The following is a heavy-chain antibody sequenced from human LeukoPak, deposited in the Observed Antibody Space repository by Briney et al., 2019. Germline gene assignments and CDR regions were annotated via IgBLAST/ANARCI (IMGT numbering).Heavy chain of an antibody. CDR2: INPNSGGT. CDR3: AMIAAAGTFDY. V-gene: IGHV1-2*02. D-gene: IGHD6-13*01. Sequence: ASVKVSCKXSGYTFTGYYMHWVRQAPGQGLERMGWINPNSGGTNYAQKFQGRVTMTRDTSISTAYMELSRLRSDDTAVYYCAMIAAAGTFDYWGQGTLVTVSS. J-gene: IGHJ4*02. CDR1: GYTFTGYY.